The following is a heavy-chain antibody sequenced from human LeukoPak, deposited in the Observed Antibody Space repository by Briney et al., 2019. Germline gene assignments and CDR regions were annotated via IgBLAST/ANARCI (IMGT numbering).Heavy chain of an antibody. Sequence: SVKVSCKASGGTFSSYTINWVRQAPGQGLEWMGGIIPIFDTAKCAQKFQGRVTITADESTSTAYMELSSLRSEDSAVYYCAREPRYSDYDRVLDYWGQGTLVTVSS. D-gene: IGHD5-12*01. J-gene: IGHJ4*02. CDR2: IIPIFDTA. V-gene: IGHV1-69*13. CDR3: AREPRYSDYDRVLDY. CDR1: GGTFSSYT.